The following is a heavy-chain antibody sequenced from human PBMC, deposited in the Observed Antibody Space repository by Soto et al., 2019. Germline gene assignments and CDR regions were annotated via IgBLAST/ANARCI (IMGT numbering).Heavy chain of an antibody. D-gene: IGHD3-16*01. V-gene: IGHV4-59*12. J-gene: IGHJ5*02. CDR2: AYYTGTT. Sequence: SETLSLTCTVSGGSISSYFYIWVRQPPGKGLEWIGSAYYTGTTDYNPSLKSRVTISVDTSKTQFSLKLSSVTAADTAVYYCVREGGDNWFDPWGQGTLVTV. CDR1: GGSISSYF. CDR3: VREGGDNWFDP.